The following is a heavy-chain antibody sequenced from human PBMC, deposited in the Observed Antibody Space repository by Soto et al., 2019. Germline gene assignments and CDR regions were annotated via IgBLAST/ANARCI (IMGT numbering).Heavy chain of an antibody. CDR3: GRFGFTCYYDY. D-gene: IGHD3-10*01. CDR1: GFTFSSYA. V-gene: IGHV3-64*01. Sequence: EVQLVESGGGLVQPGGSLRLSCAASGFTFSSYAMHWVRQAPGKGLEYVSAISSNGGSTYYANSVKGRFIISRDNSKNALYLQMGSLRAGDMAVYSCGRFGFTCYYDYWGQGTLVTVSS. CDR2: ISSNGGST. J-gene: IGHJ4*02.